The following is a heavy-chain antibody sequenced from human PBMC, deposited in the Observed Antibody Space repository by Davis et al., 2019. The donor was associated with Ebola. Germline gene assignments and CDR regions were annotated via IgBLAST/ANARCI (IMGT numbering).Heavy chain of an antibody. J-gene: IGHJ4*02. CDR1: GNIISTYT. CDR2: IIPLFGTT. Sequence: AASVKVSCKASGNIISTYTIDWVRQAPGQGLEWMGGIIPLFGTTNYAQKFRGRVMITADKSTRIAYMELNSLTSEDTAVYYCARGPSVATAHYFDYWGQGTLVTVSS. V-gene: IGHV1-69*06. D-gene: IGHD2-21*02. CDR3: ARGPSVATAHYFDY.